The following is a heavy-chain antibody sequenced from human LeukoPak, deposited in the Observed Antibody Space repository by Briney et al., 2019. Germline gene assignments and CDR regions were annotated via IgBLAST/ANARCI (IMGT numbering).Heavy chain of an antibody. CDR3: VRATHSRPIDI. J-gene: IGHJ3*02. CDR1: GYTFTSYL. CDR2: ISAYNGNT. Sequence: ASVKVSCKASGYTFTSYLISWVRQAPGQGLEWMGWISAYNGNTNYAQKLQGRVTMTTDTSTRTAYMELRSLRADDTAMYYCVRATHSRPIDIWSQGTMVTVSS. V-gene: IGHV1-18*01. D-gene: IGHD6-13*01.